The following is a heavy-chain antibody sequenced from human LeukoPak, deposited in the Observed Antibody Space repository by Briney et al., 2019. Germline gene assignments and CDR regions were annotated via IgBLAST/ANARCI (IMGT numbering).Heavy chain of an antibody. CDR1: GFTFSSYA. D-gene: IGHD4-17*01. CDR3: AREHDYGDYGTFDY. CDR2: ISYDGSNK. J-gene: IGHJ4*02. Sequence: GRSLRLSCAASGFTFSSYAMRWVRQAPGKGLEWVAAISYDGSNKYYADSVKGRFTISRDNSKNTLYLQMNSLRAEDTAVYYCAREHDYGDYGTFDYWGQGTLVTVSS. V-gene: IGHV3-30*04.